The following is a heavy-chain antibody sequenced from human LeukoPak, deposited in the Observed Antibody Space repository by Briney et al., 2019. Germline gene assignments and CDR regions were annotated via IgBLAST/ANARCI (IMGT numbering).Heavy chain of an antibody. CDR3: ARVDDRGHYYDSSGPRKLFDY. Sequence: ASVKVSCKASGYTFTGYYMHWVRQAPGQGLEWMGWINPDSGGTNYAQKFQGRVTMTRDTSSSTAYMQLSRLSSDDTAVYYCARVDDRGHYYDSSGPRKLFDYWGQGTLVTVSS. D-gene: IGHD3-22*01. J-gene: IGHJ4*02. CDR2: INPDSGGT. CDR1: GYTFTGYY. V-gene: IGHV1-2*02.